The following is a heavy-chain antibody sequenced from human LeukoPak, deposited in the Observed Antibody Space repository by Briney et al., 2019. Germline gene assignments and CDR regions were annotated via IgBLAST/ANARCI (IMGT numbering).Heavy chain of an antibody. D-gene: IGHD2-21*02. V-gene: IGHV3-48*03. CDR3: ARETAYCGGDCYSAFDY. CDR1: GFTFSSYE. Sequence: GGSLRLSCAASGFTFSSYEMNWVRQAPGKGLEWVSYISSSGSTIYYADSVKGRFTISRDNAKNSLYLQMNSLRAEDTAVYYCARETAYCGGDCYSAFDYWGQGTLSPSPQ. CDR2: ISSSGSTI. J-gene: IGHJ4*02.